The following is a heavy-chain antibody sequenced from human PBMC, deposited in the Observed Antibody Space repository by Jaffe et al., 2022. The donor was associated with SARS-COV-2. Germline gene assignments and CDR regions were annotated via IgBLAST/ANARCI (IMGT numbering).Heavy chain of an antibody. CDR1: GFTFSSYS. CDR3: ARGVGWELNRDNYYGMDV. D-gene: IGHD1-26*01. J-gene: IGHJ6*02. CDR2: ISSYSRYI. Sequence: EVQLVESGGGLVKPGGSLRLSCAASGFTFSSYSMNWVRQAPGKGLEWVSSISSYSRYIYYADSVRGRFTISRDNAKNSLYLQMNSLRAEDTAVYYCARGVGWELNRDNYYGMDVWGQGTTVTVS. V-gene: IGHV3-21*01.